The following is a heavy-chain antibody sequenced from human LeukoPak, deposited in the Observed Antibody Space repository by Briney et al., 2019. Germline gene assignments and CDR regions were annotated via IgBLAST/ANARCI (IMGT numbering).Heavy chain of an antibody. D-gene: IGHD3-22*01. J-gene: IGHJ3*02. CDR1: GYSFTSYW. CDR3: ARLYDSSGSDDAFDI. V-gene: IGHV5-51*01. Sequence: GESLKISCKGSGYSFTSYWIGWVRQMPGKGLEWMGIIYPGDSDTRYSPSFQGQVTISVDKSISTAYLQWSSLKASDTAMYYCARLYDSSGSDDAFDIWGQGTMVTVSS. CDR2: IYPGDSDT.